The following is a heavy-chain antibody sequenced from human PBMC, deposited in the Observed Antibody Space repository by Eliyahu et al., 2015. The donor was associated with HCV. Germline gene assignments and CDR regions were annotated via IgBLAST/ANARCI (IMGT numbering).Heavy chain of an antibody. Sequence: DVQLVESGGGLVKPGGSLRLSCATSGFTFXXAWMSWVRQAPGKGLEWVGRIKTKIDGGTAQYGAPVKGRFTISRDDSRNTVYLQMNSLKTEDTAFYFCSTSDPRRGSYSRYDWWGQGTLVTVSS. CDR3: STSDPRRGSYSRYDW. D-gene: IGHD1-26*01. V-gene: IGHV3-15*01. CDR2: IKTKIDGGTA. J-gene: IGHJ4*02. CDR1: GFTFXXAW.